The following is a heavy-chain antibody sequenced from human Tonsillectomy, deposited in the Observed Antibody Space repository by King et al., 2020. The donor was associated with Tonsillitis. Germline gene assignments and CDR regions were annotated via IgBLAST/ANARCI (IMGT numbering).Heavy chain of an antibody. CDR2: ISSSSSYI. Sequence: VQLVESGGGLVKPGGSLRLSCAASGVTFSSCSMNWVRQAPGKGLEWVSSISSSSSYIYYADSVKGRFTISRDNAKNSLYLQMNSLRAEDTAVYYWARDRSSGWPDAFDIWGQGTMVTVSS. V-gene: IGHV3-21*01. CDR1: GVTFSSCS. J-gene: IGHJ3*02. D-gene: IGHD6-19*01. CDR3: ARDRSSGWPDAFDI.